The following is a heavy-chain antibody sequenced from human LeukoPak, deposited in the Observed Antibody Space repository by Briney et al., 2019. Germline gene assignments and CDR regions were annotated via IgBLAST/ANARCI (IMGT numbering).Heavy chain of an antibody. D-gene: IGHD5-18*01. Sequence: ASVKVSCKTSGYTFTGYYTHWVRQAPGQGLEWMGWINPNSGDTNYAQKFQGRVTMTRDTSISTAYMELSRLRSDDTAVYYCARVGRRGYSYGYYAFDYWGQGTLVTVSS. V-gene: IGHV1-2*02. CDR3: ARVGRRGYSYGYYAFDY. CDR2: INPNSGDT. J-gene: IGHJ4*02. CDR1: GYTFTGYY.